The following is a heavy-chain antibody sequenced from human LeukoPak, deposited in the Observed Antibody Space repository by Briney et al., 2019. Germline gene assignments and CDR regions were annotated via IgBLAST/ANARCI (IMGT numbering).Heavy chain of an antibody. Sequence: GGSLRLSCAASGFTFSDYYMSWIRQAPGKGLEWVSYISSSGSTIYYADSVKGRFTISRDNAKNSLYLQMNSLRAEDTALYYCAKAVDGPIVVVSFDYWGQGTLVTVSS. V-gene: IGHV3-11*01. CDR3: AKAVDGPIVVVSFDY. D-gene: IGHD3-22*01. CDR1: GFTFSDYY. CDR2: ISSSGSTI. J-gene: IGHJ4*02.